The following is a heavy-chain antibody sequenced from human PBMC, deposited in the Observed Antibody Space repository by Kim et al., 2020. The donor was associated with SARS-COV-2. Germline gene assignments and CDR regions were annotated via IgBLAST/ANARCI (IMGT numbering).Heavy chain of an antibody. V-gene: IGHV3-73*01. CDR3: TRRPLAAAGTIVDY. CDR2: IRSKANSYAT. D-gene: IGHD6-13*01. Sequence: GGSLRLSCAASGFTFSGSAMYWVRQASGKGLEWVGRIRSKANSYATAYAASVKGRFTISRDDSKNTAYLQMNSLKTEDTAVYYCTRRPLAAAGTIVDYWGQGTLVTVSS. J-gene: IGHJ4*02. CDR1: GFTFSGSA.